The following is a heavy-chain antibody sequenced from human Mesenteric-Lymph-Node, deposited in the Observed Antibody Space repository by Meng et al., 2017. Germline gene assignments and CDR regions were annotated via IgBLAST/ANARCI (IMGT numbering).Heavy chain of an antibody. V-gene: IGHV3-15*01. CDR1: GFTFSSYA. D-gene: IGHD2-15*01. CDR3: ARDRGGTVDAFDI. J-gene: IGHJ3*02. CDR2: IKSKTEGGTA. Sequence: ETLFLTCAASGFTFSSYAMSWVRQAPGKGLEWVGCIKSKTEGGTAEHAAPVKGRFTISRDDSKNTLYLQMNSLNTEDTAVYYCARDRGGTVDAFDIWGQGTMVTVSS.